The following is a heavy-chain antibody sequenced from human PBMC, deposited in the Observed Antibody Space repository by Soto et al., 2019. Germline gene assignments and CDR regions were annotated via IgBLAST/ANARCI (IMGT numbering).Heavy chain of an antibody. CDR3: ARDQVGATGDY. J-gene: IGHJ4*02. CDR1: GYKFTSYG. V-gene: IGHV1-18*01. CDR2: ISAYNGNR. Sequence: SGKVSCKACGYKFTSYGISWVRQAPGQGLEWMGWISAYNGNRNDAQKVQGRVTMTTDKSTNTAYMELRSLRSEETAVYYWARDQVGATGDYWGQGTLVTVTS. D-gene: IGHD1-26*01.